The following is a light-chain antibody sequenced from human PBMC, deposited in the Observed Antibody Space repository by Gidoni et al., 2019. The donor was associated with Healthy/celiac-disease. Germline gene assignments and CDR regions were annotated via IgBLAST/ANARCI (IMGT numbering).Light chain of an antibody. Sequence: IQTTQSPSSLSASVGNRVTITCRASQSISSYLNWYQQKPGKDPKLLIYAASSLQSGVPSRFSGSGSGTDFTLTISSLQPEDFATYYCQQSYSTPRAFGPGTNLDIK. V-gene: IGKV1-39*01. CDR3: QQSYSTPRA. CDR1: QSISSY. CDR2: AAS. J-gene: IGKJ3*01.